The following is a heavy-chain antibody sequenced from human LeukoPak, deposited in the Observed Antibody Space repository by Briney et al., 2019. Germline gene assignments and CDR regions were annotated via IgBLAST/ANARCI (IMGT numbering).Heavy chain of an antibody. CDR1: GFTFSSYA. Sequence: GGSLRLSCAASGFTFSSYAMHWVRQAPGKGLEWVAVISYDGSNKYYADSVKGRFTISRDNSKNTLYLQMNSLRAEDTAVCYCARETPYYGMDVWGQGTTVTVSS. CDR2: ISYDGSNK. J-gene: IGHJ6*02. CDR3: ARETPYYGMDV. V-gene: IGHV3-30-3*01.